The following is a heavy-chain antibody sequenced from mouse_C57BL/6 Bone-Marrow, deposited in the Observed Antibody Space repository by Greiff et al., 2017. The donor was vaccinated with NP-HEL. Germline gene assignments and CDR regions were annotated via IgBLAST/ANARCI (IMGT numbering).Heavy chain of an antibody. D-gene: IGHD4-1*01. CDR3: ASTNWEGAMDY. CDR2: INPNNGGT. J-gene: IGHJ4*01. V-gene: IGHV1-26*01. Sequence: EVQLQQSGPELVKPGASVKISCKASGYTFTDYYMNWVKQSHGESLEWIGDINPNNGGTSYNQKFKGKATLTVDKSSSTAYMELRSLTSEDSAVYYCASTNWEGAMDYWGQGTSVTVSS. CDR1: GYTFTDYY.